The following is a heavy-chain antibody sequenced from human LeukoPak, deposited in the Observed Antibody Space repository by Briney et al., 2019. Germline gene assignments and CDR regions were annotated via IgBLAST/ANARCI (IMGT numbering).Heavy chain of an antibody. CDR2: INWNGGST. V-gene: IGHV3-20*03. CDR3: ARRYCSGGSCYFDY. J-gene: IGHJ4*02. Sequence: WVRQAPGKGLEWVSGINWNGGSTGYADSVKGRFTISRDNAKNSLYLQMNSLRAEDTALYYCARRYCSGGSCYFDYWGQGTLVTVSS. D-gene: IGHD2-15*01.